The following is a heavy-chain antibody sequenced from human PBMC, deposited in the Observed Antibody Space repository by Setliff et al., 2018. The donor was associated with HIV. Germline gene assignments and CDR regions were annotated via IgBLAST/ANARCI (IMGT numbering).Heavy chain of an antibody. Sequence: ASVKVSCKASGDNFTSYTFHWVRQAPGQTPEWMGWINPHNGNTQYSQKFWGRVTMTRDTSANTVFMQMSRLRSEDTAVYYCARRTATALSPFDYWGQGTLVTVSS. CDR2: INPHNGNT. D-gene: IGHD2-21*02. J-gene: IGHJ4*02. CDR1: GDNFTSYT. V-gene: IGHV1-3*01. CDR3: ARRTATALSPFDY.